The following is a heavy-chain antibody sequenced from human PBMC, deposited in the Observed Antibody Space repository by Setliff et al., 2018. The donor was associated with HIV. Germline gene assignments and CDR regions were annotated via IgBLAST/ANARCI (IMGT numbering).Heavy chain of an antibody. Sequence: GGSLRLSCAASGFNFSSHGMHWVRQAPGKGLEWVAVIWYDGSNKYYAESVKGRFTISRDNSKNTLSLQLNSLTAADSAVYSCARNPRDGYYIYYWGQGTLVAVSS. D-gene: IGHD3-10*01. J-gene: IGHJ4*02. V-gene: IGHV3-33*08. CDR2: IWYDGSNK. CDR1: GFNFSSHG. CDR3: ARNPRDGYYIYY.